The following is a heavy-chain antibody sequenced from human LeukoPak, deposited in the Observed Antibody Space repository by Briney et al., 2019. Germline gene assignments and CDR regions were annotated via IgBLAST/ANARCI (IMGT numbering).Heavy chain of an antibody. CDR3: AKGMGVLGATTNFDY. D-gene: IGHD1-26*01. J-gene: IGHJ4*02. Sequence: GGSLRLSCVASGLTFNTYPMAWVRQAPGKGLEWVSRISGSGDTTYYTDSVRGRFTISRDNSKNKVFLQMNSLRAEDTAVYYCAKGMGVLGATTNFDYWGQGTLVTVSS. CDR2: ISGSGDTT. CDR1: GLTFNTYP. V-gene: IGHV3-23*01.